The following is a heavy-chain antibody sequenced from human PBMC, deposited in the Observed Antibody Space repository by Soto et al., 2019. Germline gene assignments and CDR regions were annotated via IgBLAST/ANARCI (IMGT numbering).Heavy chain of an antibody. CDR1: GYTFTGYY. V-gene: IGHV1-2*02. Sequence: GASVKVSCKASGYTFTGYYMHWVRQAPGQGLEWMGWINPNSGGTNYAQKFQGRVTMTRDTSISTAYMELSRLRSDDTAVYYCARDHATVTLAYFDYWGQGTLVTVSS. CDR2: INPNSGGT. J-gene: IGHJ4*02. D-gene: IGHD4-17*01. CDR3: ARDHATVTLAYFDY.